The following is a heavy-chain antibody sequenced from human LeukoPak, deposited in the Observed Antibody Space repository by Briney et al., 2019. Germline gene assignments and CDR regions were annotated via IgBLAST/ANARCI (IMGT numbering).Heavy chain of an antibody. D-gene: IGHD3-22*01. CDR3: ARGSSGYYPLDY. J-gene: IGHJ4*02. V-gene: IGHV4-34*01. CDR1: GGSFSGYY. Sequence: SETLSLTCAVYGGSFSGYYWSWIRQPPGKGLEWIGEINHSGSTNYDPSLKSRVTISVDTSKNQFSLKLSSVTAADTAVYYRARGSSGYYPLDYWGQGTLVTVSS. CDR2: INHSGST.